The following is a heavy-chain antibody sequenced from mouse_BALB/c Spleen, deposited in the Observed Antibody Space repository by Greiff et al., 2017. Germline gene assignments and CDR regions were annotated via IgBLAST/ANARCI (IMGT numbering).Heavy chain of an antibody. CDR3: ARDYGSSYSFDY. J-gene: IGHJ2*01. D-gene: IGHD1-1*01. CDR1: GFNIKDTY. CDR2: IDPANGNT. V-gene: IGHV14-3*02. Sequence: EVQLQQSGAELVKPGASVKLSCTASGFNIKDTYMHWVKQRPEQGLEWIGRIDPANGNTKYDPKFQGKATITADTSSNTAYLQLSSLTSEDTAVYYCARDYGSSYSFDYWGQGTTLTVSS.